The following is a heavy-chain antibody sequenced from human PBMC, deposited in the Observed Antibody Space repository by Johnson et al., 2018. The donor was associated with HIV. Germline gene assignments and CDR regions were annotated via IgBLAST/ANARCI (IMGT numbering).Heavy chain of an antibody. J-gene: IGHJ3*02. CDR3: ARAVGYYDSSGYYREARGAFDI. CDR1: GFTFSSYA. V-gene: IGHV3-20*04. D-gene: IGHD3-22*01. CDR2: ITWNGGTT. Sequence: VQLVESGGGLVQPGGSLRLSCAASGFTFSSYAMSWVRQAPGKGLEWVSGITWNGGTTGYADSVKGRFTISRDNAKNSLYLQMKSLRADDTALYYCARAVGYYDSSGYYREARGAFDIWGQGTRVTVSS.